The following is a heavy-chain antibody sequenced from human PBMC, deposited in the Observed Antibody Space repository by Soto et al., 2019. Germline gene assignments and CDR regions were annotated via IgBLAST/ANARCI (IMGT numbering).Heavy chain of an antibody. Sequence: QVQLQESGPGLVKPSQTLSLTCTVSGGSISSGGYYWSWIRQHPGKGLEWIGYIYYSGSTYYNPSLKSRVTISVDTSKNQFSLKLSSLTAADTAVYYCAGASIAARPPNWYFDLWGRGTLVTVSS. D-gene: IGHD6-6*01. CDR1: GGSISSGGYY. CDR3: AGASIAARPPNWYFDL. J-gene: IGHJ2*01. CDR2: IYYSGST. V-gene: IGHV4-31*03.